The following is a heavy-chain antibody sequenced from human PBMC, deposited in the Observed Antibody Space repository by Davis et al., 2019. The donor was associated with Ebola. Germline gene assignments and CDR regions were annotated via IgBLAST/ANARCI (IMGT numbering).Heavy chain of an antibody. D-gene: IGHD3-3*01. V-gene: IGHV3-15*01. CDR2: IKSKTDGGTT. Sequence: GESLKISCAASGFTFSSYEMNWVRQAPGKGLEWVGRIKSKTDGGTTDYAAPVKGRFTISRDDSKNTLYLQMNSLKTEDTAMYYCTRGGRNYDGFDYWGQGTLVTVSS. CDR3: TRGGRNYDGFDY. J-gene: IGHJ4*02. CDR1: GFTFSSYE.